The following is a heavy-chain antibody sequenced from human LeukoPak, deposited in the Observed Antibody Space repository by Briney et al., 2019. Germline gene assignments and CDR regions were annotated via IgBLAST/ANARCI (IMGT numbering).Heavy chain of an antibody. CDR1: GYTFPGYY. J-gene: IGHJ6*02. D-gene: IGHD3-3*01. Sequence: ASVKVSCKACGYTFPGYYMLWVRQAPGRGLEWMGWINPNSGGTNYAQKLQGRVTMTRDTSISTAYMELSRLRSDDTAVYYCARVLIVPDSYCYCYGMDVWGQGTTVTVSS. V-gene: IGHV1-2*02. CDR3: ARVLIVPDSYCYCYGMDV. CDR2: INPNSGGT.